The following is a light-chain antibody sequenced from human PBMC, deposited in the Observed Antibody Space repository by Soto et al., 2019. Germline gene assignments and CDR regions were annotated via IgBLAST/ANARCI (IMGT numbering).Light chain of an antibody. CDR2: EVY. V-gene: IGLV2-8*01. CDR1: SSDAGGYNY. CDR3: SSYVGTNSYV. J-gene: IGLJ1*01. Sequence: QSALTQPPSASGXXXXSVXXXXTGTSSDAGGYNYVSWYQQHPGKAPKLIIYEVYKRPSGVPDRFSGSKSGNTAALTVSGLQAEDEADYYCSSYVGTNSYVFGTGTKLTVL.